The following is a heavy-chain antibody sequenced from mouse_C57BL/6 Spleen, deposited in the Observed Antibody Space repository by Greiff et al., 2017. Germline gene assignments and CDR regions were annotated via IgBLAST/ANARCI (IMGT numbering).Heavy chain of an antibody. D-gene: IGHD2-3*01. Sequence: QVQLQQPGAELVMPGASVKLSCKASGYTFTSYWMHWVKQRPGQGLEWIGEIDPSDSYTNYNQKFKGKSTLTVDKSSSTAYMQLSSLTSEDSAVYYCARKDGYYFDDWGQGTTLTVSS. V-gene: IGHV1-69*01. CDR1: GYTFTSYW. CDR3: ARKDGYYFDD. CDR2: IDPSDSYT. J-gene: IGHJ2*01.